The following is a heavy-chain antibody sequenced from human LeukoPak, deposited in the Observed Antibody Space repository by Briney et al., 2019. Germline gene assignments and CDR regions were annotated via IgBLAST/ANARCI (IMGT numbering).Heavy chain of an antibody. V-gene: IGHV3-66*01. CDR2: IYSGGST. J-gene: IGHJ4*02. CDR3: ARDRTRPPYYYDNSGYYPIDY. D-gene: IGHD3-22*01. CDR1: GFTFSSYS. Sequence: GGSLRLSCAASGFTFSSYSMNWVRQAPGKGLEWVSVIYSGGSTYYADSVKGRFTISRENSKNTLYLQMNSLRAEDTAVYYCARDRTRPPYYYDNSGYYPIDYWGQGTLVTVSS.